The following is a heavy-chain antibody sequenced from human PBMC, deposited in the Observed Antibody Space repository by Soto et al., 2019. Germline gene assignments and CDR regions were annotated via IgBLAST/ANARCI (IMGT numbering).Heavy chain of an antibody. J-gene: IGHJ5*02. CDR2: MNPNSGNT. D-gene: IGHD2-15*01. CDR3: AVVVAAIQSGFDP. V-gene: IGHV1-8*01. Sequence: ASVKVSCKASGYTFTSYDINWVRQATGQGLEWMGWMNPNSGNTGYAQKFQGRVTMTRNTSISTAYMELSSLRSEDTAVYYCAVVVAAIQSGFDPWGQGTLVTVSS. CDR1: GYTFTSYD.